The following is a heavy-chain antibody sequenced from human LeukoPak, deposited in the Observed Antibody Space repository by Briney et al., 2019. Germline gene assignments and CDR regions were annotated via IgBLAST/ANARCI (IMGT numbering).Heavy chain of an antibody. CDR3: AKTIRTRRTGIAAHPRYPVEFVVDY. D-gene: IGHD6-6*01. Sequence: GGSLRLSCAASGFTFSSYGMHWVRQAPGKGLEWVAVISYDGSNKYYADSVKGRFTISRDNSKNTLYLQMNSLRAEDTAVYYCAKTIRTRRTGIAAHPRYPVEFVVDYWGQGTLVTVSS. V-gene: IGHV3-30*18. CDR2: ISYDGSNK. CDR1: GFTFSSYG. J-gene: IGHJ4*02.